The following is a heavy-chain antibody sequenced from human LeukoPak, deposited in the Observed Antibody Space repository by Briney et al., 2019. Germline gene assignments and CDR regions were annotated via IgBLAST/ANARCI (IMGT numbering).Heavy chain of an antibody. CDR2: ISSSGGST. CDR3: AKDQDPHSYGSGSYAPFDY. D-gene: IGHD3-10*01. Sequence: PGGSLRLSCVASGFSFATHAMGWVRQAPGKGLEWVSHISSSGGSTKHSGSVKGRFTISRDNSKNTLYLQINSLGADDTAVYYCAKDQDPHSYGSGSYAPFDYWGQGTLVTVSS. V-gene: IGHV3-23*01. J-gene: IGHJ4*02. CDR1: GFSFATHA.